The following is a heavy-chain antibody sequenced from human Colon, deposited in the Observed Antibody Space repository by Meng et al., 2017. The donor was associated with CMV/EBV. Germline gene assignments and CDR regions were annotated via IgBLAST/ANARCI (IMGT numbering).Heavy chain of an antibody. CDR2: ISSTGHDM. CDR3: ARDRADLYGGGFDP. V-gene: IGHV3-21*01. Sequence: GESLKISCAVSGFTLRNYNMNWVRQAPAKGLEWVSSISSTGHDMFYADSVKGRFTIPTDNAKNTVYLEMNSLTAEDTAVYYCARDRADLYGGGFDPWGQGTLVTVSS. D-gene: IGHD4-23*01. CDR1: GFTLRNYN. J-gene: IGHJ5*02.